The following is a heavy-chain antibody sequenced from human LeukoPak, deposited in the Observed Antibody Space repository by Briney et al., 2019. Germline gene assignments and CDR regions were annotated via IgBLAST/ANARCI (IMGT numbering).Heavy chain of an antibody. CDR1: GYSFTNYW. CDR3: ARRKSYSSGWDS. V-gene: IGHV5-51*01. Sequence: GESLKISCKGSGYSFTNYWIGWVRQMPGKGLEWMGIINPGDSNTRYSPSFQGQATISADKSISTAYLQWSSLEASDTAMYYCARRKSYSSGWDSWGQGTLVTVSS. J-gene: IGHJ5*02. CDR2: INPGDSNT. D-gene: IGHD6-19*01.